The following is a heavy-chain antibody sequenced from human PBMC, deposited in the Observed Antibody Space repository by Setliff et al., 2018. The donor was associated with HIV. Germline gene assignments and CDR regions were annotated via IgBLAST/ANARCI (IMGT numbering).Heavy chain of an antibody. V-gene: IGHV1-69*05. Sequence: ASVKVSCKVSGDTFNNYGLNWVRQAPGQGLEWMGGIIPIFKSADYAQKFQGRVTITTDESTSTAYMDLSSLKSEDTAIYHCARTSGDAYNYEGAFDVWGQGTLVTVSS. CDR1: GDTFNNYG. D-gene: IGHD5-12*01. J-gene: IGHJ3*01. CDR3: ARTSGDAYNYEGAFDV. CDR2: IIPIFKSA.